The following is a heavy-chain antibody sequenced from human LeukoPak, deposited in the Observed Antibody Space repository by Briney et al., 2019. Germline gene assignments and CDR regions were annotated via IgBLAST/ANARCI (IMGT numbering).Heavy chain of an antibody. CDR1: GFTFSIYS. CDR3: ARLPCSIIMTYYFDY. J-gene: IGHJ4*02. Sequence: QPGGSLRLSCAASGFTFSIYSMNWVRQAPGKGLEWVSFISGSSSSTFYADSVKGRFTVSRDNAKNTLYLQMNSLRDEDTAVYYCARLPCSIIMTYYFDYWGQGTLVTVSS. D-gene: IGHD3-16*01. CDR2: ISGSSSST. V-gene: IGHV3-48*02.